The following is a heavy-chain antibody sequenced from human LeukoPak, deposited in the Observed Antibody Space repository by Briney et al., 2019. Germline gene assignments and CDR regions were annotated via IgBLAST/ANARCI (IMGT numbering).Heavy chain of an antibody. Sequence: ASVKVSCKASGYTFTSYAISWVRQAPGQGLEWMGGIIPIFGTANYAQKFQGRVTITADESTGTAYMELSSLRSEDTAVYYCARDRRNSGSYPTLGYFDYWGQGTLVTVSS. CDR1: GYTFTSYA. CDR3: ARDRRNSGSYPTLGYFDY. V-gene: IGHV1-69*13. CDR2: IIPIFGTA. J-gene: IGHJ4*02. D-gene: IGHD1-26*01.